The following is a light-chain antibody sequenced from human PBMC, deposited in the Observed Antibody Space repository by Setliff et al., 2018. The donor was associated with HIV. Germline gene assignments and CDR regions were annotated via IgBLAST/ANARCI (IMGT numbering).Light chain of an antibody. CDR3: QQYGRSPRT. V-gene: IGKV3-20*01. Sequence: EIVLTQSPGTLSLSPGERATLSCRASQNVAGNYLAWYQQKPGQAPGLLIYSASSWATGIPDRFSGSGSGTDFTLTISRLEPEDFAVYFCQQYGRSPRTFGQGTKVDIK. CDR1: QNVAGNY. J-gene: IGKJ1*01. CDR2: SAS.